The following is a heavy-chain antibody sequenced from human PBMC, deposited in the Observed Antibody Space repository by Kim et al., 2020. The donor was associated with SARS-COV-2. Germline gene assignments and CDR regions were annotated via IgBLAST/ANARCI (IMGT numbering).Heavy chain of an antibody. D-gene: IGHD3-3*01. V-gene: IGHV3-66*01. J-gene: IGHJ3*02. Sequence: ADSVKGRFTISRDNSKNTLYLQMNSLRAEDTAVYYCARGLGSGAYDAFDIWGQGTMVTVSS. CDR3: ARGLGSGAYDAFDI.